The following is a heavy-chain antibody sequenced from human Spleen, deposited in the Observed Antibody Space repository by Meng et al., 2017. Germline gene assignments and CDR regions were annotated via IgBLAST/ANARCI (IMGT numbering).Heavy chain of an antibody. Sequence: GESLKISCAASGFTFSSYEMNWVRQAPGKGLEWVSYISSSGSTIYYADSVKGRFTISRDNAKNSLYLQMNSLRAEDTAVYYCAKDSRLRLLWFGELLLDYWGQGTLVTVSS. CDR3: AKDSRLRLLWFGELLLDY. CDR2: ISSSGSTI. V-gene: IGHV3-48*03. J-gene: IGHJ4*02. D-gene: IGHD3-10*01. CDR1: GFTFSSYE.